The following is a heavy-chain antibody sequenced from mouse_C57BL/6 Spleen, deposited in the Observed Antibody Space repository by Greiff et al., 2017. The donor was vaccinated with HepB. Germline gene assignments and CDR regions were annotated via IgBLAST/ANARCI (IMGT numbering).Heavy chain of an antibody. V-gene: IGHV1-26*01. CDR1: GYTFTDYY. Sequence: VQLKQSGHELVKPGASVKISCKASGYTFTDYYMNWVKQSHGKSLEWIGDINPNNGGTSYNQKFKGKATLTVDKSSSTAYMELRSLTSEDSAVYYCARNYDGYYSGYFDVWGTGTTVTVSS. CDR2: INPNNGGT. J-gene: IGHJ1*03. CDR3: ARNYDGYYSGYFDV. D-gene: IGHD2-3*01.